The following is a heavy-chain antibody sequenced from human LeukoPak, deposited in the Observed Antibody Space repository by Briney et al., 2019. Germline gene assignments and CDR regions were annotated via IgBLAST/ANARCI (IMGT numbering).Heavy chain of an antibody. CDR2: IYYSGST. Sequence: SDTLSLTCTVSGGSVSSGSDYASSIRQPPGKGLEWIGYIYYSGSTNDNPSLKSRVTKSVDTSRNQFSLKLSSVTAADTAVYYCARDTSGWLYFDYWGQGTLVTVSS. D-gene: IGHD6-19*01. V-gene: IGHV4-61*01. CDR3: ARDTSGWLYFDY. CDR1: GGSVSSGSDY. J-gene: IGHJ4*02.